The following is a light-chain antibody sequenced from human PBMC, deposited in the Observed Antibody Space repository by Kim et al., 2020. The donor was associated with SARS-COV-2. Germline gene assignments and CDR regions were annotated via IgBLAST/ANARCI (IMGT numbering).Light chain of an antibody. CDR2: QDS. CDR1: KLGDKY. Sequence: SSELTQPPSVSVSPGQTASITCSGDKLGDKYACWYQQKPGQSPVLVIYQDSKRPSGIPERFSGSNSGNTATLTISGTQAMEEADYYCQAWDSSTEVFGGGTQLTVL. V-gene: IGLV3-1*01. CDR3: QAWDSSTEV. J-gene: IGLJ2*01.